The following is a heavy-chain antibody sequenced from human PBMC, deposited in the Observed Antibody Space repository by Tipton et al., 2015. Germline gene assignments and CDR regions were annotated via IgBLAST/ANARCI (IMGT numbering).Heavy chain of an antibody. D-gene: IGHD3-10*01. Sequence: LRLSCAASGFSFGDYAVYWFRQAPGKGLEWIGSISHSGNTYYNPSLKSRVTISVDTSKNQFSLRVRSVTAADTAVYYCARGLLLWFGMTDYWGQGTLVTVSS. CDR2: ISHSGNT. J-gene: IGHJ4*02. CDR3: ARGLLLWFGMTDY. V-gene: IGHV4-38-2*01. CDR1: GFSFGDYA.